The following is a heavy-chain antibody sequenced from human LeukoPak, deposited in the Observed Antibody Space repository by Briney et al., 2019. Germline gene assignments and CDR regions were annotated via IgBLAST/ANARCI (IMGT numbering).Heavy chain of an antibody. CDR1: GYTFTGYY. J-gene: IGHJ6*03. CDR3: ARGITMVRRVKNYYYYYYMDV. V-gene: IGHV1-2*02. CDR2: INPNSGGT. D-gene: IGHD3-10*01. Sequence: ASVKVSCKASGYTFTGYYMHWVRQAPGQGLEWMGWINPNSGGTNYAQKFQGRVTMTRDTSISTAYMELSRLRSDDTAVYYCARGITMVRRVKNYYYYYYMDVWGKGTTVTISS.